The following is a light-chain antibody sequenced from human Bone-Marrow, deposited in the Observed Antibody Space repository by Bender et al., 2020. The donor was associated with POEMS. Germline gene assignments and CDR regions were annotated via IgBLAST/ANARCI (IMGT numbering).Light chain of an antibody. CDR1: SSDVGSYNR. Sequence: QSALTQPASVSGSPGQSITISCTGTSSDVGSYNRVSWYQQHPDKAPKLMIYEDIQRPSGVPARFSGSKSGTSASLAISDIQSEDEGDYYCSSWDDSLSGWVFGGGTKLTVL. CDR2: EDI. CDR3: SSWDDSLSGWV. J-gene: IGLJ3*02. V-gene: IGLV2-23*01.